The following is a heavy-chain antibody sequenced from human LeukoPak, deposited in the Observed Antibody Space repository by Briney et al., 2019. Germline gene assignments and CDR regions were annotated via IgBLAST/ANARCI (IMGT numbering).Heavy chain of an antibody. Sequence: SVKVSCKASGGTFSSYAISWVRQAPGQGLEWMGRIIPILGIANYAQKFQGRVTITADKSTSTAYMELSSLRSEDTAVYYCARDPGNYGSGSCRTKNWFDPWGQGTLVTVSS. J-gene: IGHJ5*02. V-gene: IGHV1-69*04. CDR2: IIPILGIA. CDR1: GGTFSSYA. CDR3: ARDPGNYGSGSCRTKNWFDP. D-gene: IGHD3-10*01.